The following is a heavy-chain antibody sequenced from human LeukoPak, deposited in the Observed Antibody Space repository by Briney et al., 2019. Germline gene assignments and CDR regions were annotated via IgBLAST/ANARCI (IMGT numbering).Heavy chain of an antibody. Sequence: PGGSLRLSCAASGFTFSSYAMSWVRQAPGKGLEWVSGISGSGGSTYYADSVKGRFTISRDNSKNTLFLQMNSLRAEDTAVYYCARDGHRFGEKSWFDPWGQGTLVTVSS. V-gene: IGHV3-23*01. CDR3: ARDGHRFGEKSWFDP. CDR2: ISGSGGST. D-gene: IGHD3-10*01. J-gene: IGHJ5*02. CDR1: GFTFSSYA.